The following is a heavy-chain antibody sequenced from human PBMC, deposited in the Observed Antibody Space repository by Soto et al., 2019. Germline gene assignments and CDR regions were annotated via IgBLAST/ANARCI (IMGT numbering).Heavy chain of an antibody. CDR1: GGSVSDKTYY. V-gene: IGHV4-61*01. CDR3: ARTAAVPNTLRSRYFFDY. D-gene: IGHD6-25*01. Sequence: SETLSLTCSVSGGSVSDKTYYWSWIRQPPGKRLEWIGYVYYSGTTNYNPSLKGRVTISVDLSKSRFSLRLSSVTTADTALYYCARTAAVPNTLRSRYFFDYWGQGTLVTVSS. CDR2: VYYSGTT. J-gene: IGHJ4*01.